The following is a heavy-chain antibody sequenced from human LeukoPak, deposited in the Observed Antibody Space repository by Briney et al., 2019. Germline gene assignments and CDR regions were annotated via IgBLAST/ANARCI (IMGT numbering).Heavy chain of an antibody. CDR2: MSTSGST. J-gene: IGHJ4*02. D-gene: IGHD2-8*01. Sequence: SETLSLTCTVSGGSISSYYWSWIRQPPGKGLEWIGYMSTSGSTNYNPSLQSRVTMSVDTSKNQFSLRLNSVTAADTAVYYCARSGTKTNGFDYWGQGTLVTVSS. V-gene: IGHV4-4*09. CDR3: ARSGTKTNGFDY. CDR1: GGSISSYY.